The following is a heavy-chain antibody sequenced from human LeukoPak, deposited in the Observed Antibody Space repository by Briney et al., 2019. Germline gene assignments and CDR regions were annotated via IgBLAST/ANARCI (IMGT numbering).Heavy chain of an antibody. J-gene: IGHJ4*02. V-gene: IGHV1-46*01. Sequence: GASVKVSCKASGYSFTNYYMHWVRQAPGQGLQWMGITNSGSGTTEYAQKFQGRVTMTRDTSTSTVYMELSSLGYEDTAVYYCARDTYNSAWYATAQFDYWGQGTLVTVPS. CDR2: TNSGSGTT. D-gene: IGHD6-19*01. CDR3: ARDTYNSAWYATAQFDY. CDR1: GYSFTNYY.